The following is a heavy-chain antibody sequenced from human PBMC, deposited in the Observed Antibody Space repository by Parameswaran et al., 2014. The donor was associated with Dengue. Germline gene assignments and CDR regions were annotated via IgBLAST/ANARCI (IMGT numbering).Heavy chain of an antibody. CDR2: ISYDGSNK. J-gene: IGHJ6*02. Sequence: VRQAPGKGLEWVAVISYDGSNKYYADSVKGRFTISRDNSKNTLYLQMNSLRAEDTAVYYCAREFEYQPYYYYYGMDVWGQGTTVTVSS. CDR3: AREFEYQPYYYYYGMDV. D-gene: IGHD2-2*01. V-gene: IGHV3-30-3*01.